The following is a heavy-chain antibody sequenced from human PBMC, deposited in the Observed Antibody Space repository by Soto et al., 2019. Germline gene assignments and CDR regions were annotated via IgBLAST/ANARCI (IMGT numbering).Heavy chain of an antibody. J-gene: IGHJ4*02. V-gene: IGHV3-23*01. CDR2: ISGSGAGT. CDR1: GFTFSSYA. CDR3: EKVSSRQPTMIRGVTDY. D-gene: IGHD3-10*01. Sequence: EVQLLESGGGLVQPGGSLRLSCAASGFTFSSYAMSWVRQAPGKGLEWVSAISGSGAGTYFADSVKGRFTISRDNSKNTLSLQMNSLRAEDTALYYCEKVSSRQPTMIRGVTDYWGQGTLVTVSS.